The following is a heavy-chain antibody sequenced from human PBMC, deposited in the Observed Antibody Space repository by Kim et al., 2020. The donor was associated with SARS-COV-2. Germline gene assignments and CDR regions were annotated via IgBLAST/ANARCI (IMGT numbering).Heavy chain of an antibody. J-gene: IGHJ4*02. CDR1: GFTFDDYA. V-gene: IGHV3-9*01. D-gene: IGHD3-10*01. CDR2: ISWNSGSI. Sequence: SLRLSCAASGFTFDDYAMHWVRQAPGKGLEWVSGISWNSGSIGYADSVKGRFTISRDNAKNSLYLQMNSLRAEDTALYYCAKNMVRGVIPKGGFFDYWGQGTLVTVSS. CDR3: AKNMVRGVIPKGGFFDY.